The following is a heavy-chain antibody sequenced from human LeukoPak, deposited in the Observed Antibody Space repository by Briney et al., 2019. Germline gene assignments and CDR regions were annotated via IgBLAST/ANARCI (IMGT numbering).Heavy chain of an antibody. V-gene: IGHV3-23*01. D-gene: IGHD6-13*01. Sequence: PGGSLRLSCAASGFTFSSYAMSWVRQAPGKGREWVSAISGSGGSTYYADSVKGRFTISRDNSKNTLYLQMNSLRAEDTAVYYCAKHLGAAAGPTDYYYYMDVWGKGTTVTVSS. J-gene: IGHJ6*03. CDR2: ISGSGGST. CDR1: GFTFSSYA. CDR3: AKHLGAAAGPTDYYYYMDV.